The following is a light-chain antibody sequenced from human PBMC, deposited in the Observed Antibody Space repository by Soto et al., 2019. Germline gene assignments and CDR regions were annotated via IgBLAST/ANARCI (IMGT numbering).Light chain of an antibody. CDR1: QSVSSSY. CDR2: GAS. CDR3: QQYGNSPPLT. Sequence: EIVLTQSPDTLSLSPGERATLSCRASQSVSSSYLAWYQQKPGQAPRLLIHGASSRATGIPDRFSGSGSGTDFTLTISRLEPEDFAVYYCQQYGNSPPLTFGGGTKVEIK. V-gene: IGKV3-20*01. J-gene: IGKJ4*01.